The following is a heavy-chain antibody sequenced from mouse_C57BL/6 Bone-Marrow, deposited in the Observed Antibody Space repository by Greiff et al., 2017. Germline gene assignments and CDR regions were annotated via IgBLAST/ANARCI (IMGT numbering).Heavy chain of an antibody. CDR1: GYTFTDYY. D-gene: IGHD3-2*02. CDR2: INPYNGGT. CDR3: ARPAQAHWYYFDY. V-gene: IGHV1-19*01. Sequence: EVKLQESGPVLVKPGASVKMSCKASGYTFTDYYMNWVKQSHGKSLEWIGVINPYNGGTSYNQKFKGKATLTVDKSSSTAYMELNSLTSEDSAVYYCARPAQAHWYYFDYWGQGTTLTVSS. J-gene: IGHJ2*01.